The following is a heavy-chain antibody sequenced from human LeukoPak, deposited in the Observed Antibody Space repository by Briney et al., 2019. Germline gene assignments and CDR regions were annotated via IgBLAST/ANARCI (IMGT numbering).Heavy chain of an antibody. CDR2: INPNTGGT. Sequence: GASVKVSCKASGYTLTDYLIHWVRQVPGQGLEWMGWINPNTGGTNYAQKSQGRVTLTRDTSISTAYMELSSLRSDDTAVYYCAREELVISGCFYYYYMDVWGKGTTVTISS. J-gene: IGHJ6*03. CDR3: AREELVISGCFYYYYMDV. V-gene: IGHV1-2*02. D-gene: IGHD3-9*01. CDR1: GYTLTDYL.